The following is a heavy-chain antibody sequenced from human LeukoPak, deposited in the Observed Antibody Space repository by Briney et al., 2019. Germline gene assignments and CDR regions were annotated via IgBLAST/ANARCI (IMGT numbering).Heavy chain of an antibody. J-gene: IGHJ4*02. CDR1: GGSISSSNW. D-gene: IGHD1-26*01. V-gene: IGHV4-4*02. CDR3: AREEMPGKFDY. Sequence: SETLSLTCAVSGGSISSSNWWSCVRQPPGKGLEWIGEIYHSGNTNYNPSLKSRVTISLDKSKNQFSLKLRSVTAADTAVYYCAREEMPGKFDYWGQGTLVTVSS. CDR2: IYHSGNT.